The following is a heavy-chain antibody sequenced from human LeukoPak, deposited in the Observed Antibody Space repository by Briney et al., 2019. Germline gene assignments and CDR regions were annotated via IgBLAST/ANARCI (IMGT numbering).Heavy chain of an antibody. V-gene: IGHV3-74*01. D-gene: IGHD5-24*01. Sequence: PGGSLRLSCTASGFTFNTYWMHWVRQGPGKGLVWVSRINSDGSSTRYADSVKGRFTISRDNAKNTLYLQMNSLRAEDTAVYYCARALLVRNGYNYSPNYFDYWGQGTLVTVSS. CDR3: ARALLVRNGYNYSPNYFDY. J-gene: IGHJ4*02. CDR2: INSDGSST. CDR1: GFTFNTYW.